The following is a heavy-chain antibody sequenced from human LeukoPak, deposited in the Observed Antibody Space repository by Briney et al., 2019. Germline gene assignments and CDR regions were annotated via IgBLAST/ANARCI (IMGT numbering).Heavy chain of an antibody. CDR1: GGSVSSGSYY. V-gene: IGHV4-30-4*08. D-gene: IGHD3-22*01. Sequence: SETLSLTCTVSGGSVSSGSYYWSWIRQPPGKGLECIGHIYYSGSTYYNPSLKSRVTISVDTSKNQFSLKLSSVTAADTAVYYCARGYDSSDYPGYGMDVWGQGTTVTVSS. CDR2: IYYSGST. CDR3: ARGYDSSDYPGYGMDV. J-gene: IGHJ6*02.